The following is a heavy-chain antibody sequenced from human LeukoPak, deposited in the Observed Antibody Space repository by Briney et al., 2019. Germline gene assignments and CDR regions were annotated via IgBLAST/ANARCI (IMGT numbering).Heavy chain of an antibody. D-gene: IGHD2-15*01. CDR3: AKALSHCSGGSCYSAVDY. CDR2: ISGSGGST. Sequence: GGSLRLSCAASGFTFVNYAMSWVRQAPGKGLEWVSAISGSGGSTYYAESVKGRFTISRDNSKNTLYVQMNSLRAEDTAEYYCAKALSHCSGGSCYSAVDYWGQGTLVTVSS. CDR1: GFTFVNYA. J-gene: IGHJ4*02. V-gene: IGHV3-23*01.